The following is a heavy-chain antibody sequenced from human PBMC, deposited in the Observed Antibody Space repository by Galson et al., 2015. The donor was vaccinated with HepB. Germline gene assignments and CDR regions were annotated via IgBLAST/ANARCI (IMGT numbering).Heavy chain of an antibody. D-gene: IGHD1-26*01. CDR3: ARDLGGELLGPYDY. V-gene: IGHV3-48*01. CDR2: ISSSSSTI. CDR1: GFTFSSYS. Sequence: SLRLSCAASGFTFSSYSMNWVRQAPGKGLEWVSYISSSSSTIYYADSVKGRFTISRDNAKNSLYLQMNSLRAEDTAVYYCARDLGGELLGPYDYWGQGTLVTVSS. J-gene: IGHJ4*02.